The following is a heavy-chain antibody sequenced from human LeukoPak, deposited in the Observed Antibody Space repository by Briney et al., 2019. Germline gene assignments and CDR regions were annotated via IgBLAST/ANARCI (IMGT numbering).Heavy chain of an antibody. Sequence: GGSLTLSCAASGFTFTSYSMNWVRQAPGKGLEWVSYISISSSTIYYGDFVKGRFTTSRDNAKNSVYLQMNSLRDEDTAMYYCARELGYCSGTTCSVHYYGLDVWGQGTTVTVSS. D-gene: IGHD2-2*01. CDR3: ARELGYCSGTTCSVHYYGLDV. V-gene: IGHV3-48*02. J-gene: IGHJ6*02. CDR1: GFTFTSYS. CDR2: ISISSSTI.